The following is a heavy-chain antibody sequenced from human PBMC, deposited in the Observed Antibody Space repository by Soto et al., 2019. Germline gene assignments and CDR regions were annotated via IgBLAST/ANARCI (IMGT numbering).Heavy chain of an antibody. Sequence: PSETLSLTCTVSGDSISSGGSYWNWIRQRPGKGLEWMGYIFYSGSFYYTPSLRGRVMMSADTSKNQFYLRLSSVTAADTAVYYWARAPETPTIFGGVRPYFFNHWGQGTLVTVSS. D-gene: IGHD3-3*01. CDR2: IFYSGSF. V-gene: IGHV4-31*03. J-gene: IGHJ4*02. CDR1: GDSISSGGSY. CDR3: ARAPETPTIFGGVRPYFFNH.